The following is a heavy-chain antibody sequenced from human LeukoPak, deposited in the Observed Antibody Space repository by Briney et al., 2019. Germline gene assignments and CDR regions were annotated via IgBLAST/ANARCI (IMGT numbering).Heavy chain of an antibody. V-gene: IGHV3-74*01. Sequence: PGGSLRLSCAASGFTFSSYWMHWARQAPGKGLVWVSRINSDGSSSRYADSVKGRFTISRDNAKNTLYLQMNSLTAGDTAVYYCARDYDSIFDYWGQGTLVTVSS. CDR3: ARDYDSIFDY. D-gene: IGHD3-3*01. CDR1: GFTFSSYW. CDR2: INSDGSSS. J-gene: IGHJ4*02.